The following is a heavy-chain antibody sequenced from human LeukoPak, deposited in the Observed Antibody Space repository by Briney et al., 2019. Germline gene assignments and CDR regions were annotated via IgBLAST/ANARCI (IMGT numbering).Heavy chain of an antibody. Sequence: GGSLRLSCAASGFTFSSYWMSWVRQAPGKGLEWVANIKQDGSEKYYVDSVKGRFTISRDNAKNSLYLQMNSLRAEDTAVYYCAREGLRFLEWLPGGEGFDYWGQGTLVTVSS. D-gene: IGHD3-3*01. CDR3: AREGLRFLEWLPGGEGFDY. J-gene: IGHJ4*02. V-gene: IGHV3-7*01. CDR1: GFTFSSYW. CDR2: IKQDGSEK.